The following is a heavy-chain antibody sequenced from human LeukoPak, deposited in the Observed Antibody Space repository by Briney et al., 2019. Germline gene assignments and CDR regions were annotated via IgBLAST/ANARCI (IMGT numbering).Heavy chain of an antibody. D-gene: IGHD3-10*01. CDR1: GYSISSGYY. Sequence: SETLSLTCVVSGYSISSGYYWGWIRQPPGKGLEWIGSIYQSGDTYYNPSLKSRVTLSVDTPKNQFSLKLSSVTAADTAVYHCARGIYYFDYWGQGTLVTVSS. V-gene: IGHV4-38-2*01. CDR2: IYQSGDT. CDR3: ARGIYYFDY. J-gene: IGHJ4*02.